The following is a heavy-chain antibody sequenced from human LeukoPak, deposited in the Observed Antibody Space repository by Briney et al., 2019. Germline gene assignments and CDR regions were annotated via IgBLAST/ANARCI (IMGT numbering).Heavy chain of an antibody. CDR1: GGSFSGYY. CDR3: ARGQWLGRYFDL. D-gene: IGHD6-19*01. J-gene: IGHJ2*01. V-gene: IGHV4-34*01. CDR2: INHSGST. Sequence: SETLSLTCAVYGGSFSGYYWSWIRQPPGKGLEWIGEINHSGSTNYNPFLKSRVTISVDTSKNQFSLKLSSVTAADTAVYYCARGQWLGRYFDLWGRGTLVTVSS.